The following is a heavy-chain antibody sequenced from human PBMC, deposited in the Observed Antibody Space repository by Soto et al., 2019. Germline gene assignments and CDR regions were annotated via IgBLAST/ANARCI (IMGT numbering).Heavy chain of an antibody. J-gene: IGHJ4*02. V-gene: IGHV3-48*03. CDR1: GFTFSRFE. CDR2: ISSSGSTA. CDR3: TRAAWFPYLSFY. Sequence: GGSLRLSCAASGFTFSRFELHWVRQAPGKGLEWISCISSSGSTAYYASSVEGRFTISRDNANNSVYLQMDSLRAEDTALYYCTRAAWFPYLSFYWGQGALVTVSS. D-gene: IGHD3-10*01.